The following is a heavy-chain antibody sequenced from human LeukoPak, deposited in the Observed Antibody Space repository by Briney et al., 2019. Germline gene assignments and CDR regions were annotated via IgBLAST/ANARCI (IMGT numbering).Heavy chain of an antibody. CDR1: GFTFRSYI. D-gene: IGHD5-12*01. J-gene: IGHJ4*02. CDR2: IYSSGSYT. V-gene: IGHV3-21*01. CDR3: AMLEWLDFC. Sequence: GGSLRLSCAASGFTFRSYIMNWVRQAPGKGLEWVSSIYSSGSYTYYADSVKGRFTISRDSAKNSLYLQMNSLRVEDTAIYYCAMLEWLDFCWGQGTLVTVSS.